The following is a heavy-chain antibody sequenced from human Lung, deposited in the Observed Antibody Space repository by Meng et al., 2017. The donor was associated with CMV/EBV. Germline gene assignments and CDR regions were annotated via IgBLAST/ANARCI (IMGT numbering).Heavy chain of an antibody. CDR1: GYTFTGYY. D-gene: IGHD3-3*01. V-gene: IGHV1-2*02. J-gene: IGHJ3*02. CDR2: INPNSGGT. CDR3: ARLPYGRSGPQLDI. Sequence: ASXXVSXKASGYTFTGYYMHWVRQAPGQGLEWMGWINPNSGGTNYAQKFQGRVTMTRDTSISTAYMELSRLRSDDTAVYYCARLPYGRSGPQLDIWGQGTXVTVSS.